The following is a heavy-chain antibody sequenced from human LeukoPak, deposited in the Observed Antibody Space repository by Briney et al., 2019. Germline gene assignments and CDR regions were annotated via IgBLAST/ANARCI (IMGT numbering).Heavy chain of an antibody. V-gene: IGHV3-30*18. CDR1: GFTFSSYG. CDR2: TSYDGSNK. CDR3: AKDLHYGSGSYYKNAAYYYYGMDV. J-gene: IGHJ6*04. Sequence: GSLRLSCAASGFTFSSYGMHWVRQAPGKGLEWVAVTSYDGSNKYYADSVKGRFTNSRDNSKNTLYLQMNSLRAEDTAVYYCAKDLHYGSGSYYKNAAYYYYGMDVWGKGTTVTVSS. D-gene: IGHD3-10*01.